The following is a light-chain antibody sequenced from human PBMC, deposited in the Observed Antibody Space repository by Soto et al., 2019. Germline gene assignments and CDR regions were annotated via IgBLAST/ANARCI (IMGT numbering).Light chain of an antibody. Sequence: IQMTESPSSLSASVGDTVTITCQATHDIRKYLNWYQQKTGKAPKILIYDASSLETGVPSRFSGSGSGTDFNFTISSLQPEDFATYYCQQYDNLPLICGQGTRLEIK. J-gene: IGKJ5*01. CDR3: QQYDNLPLI. CDR2: DAS. CDR1: HDIRKY. V-gene: IGKV1-33*01.